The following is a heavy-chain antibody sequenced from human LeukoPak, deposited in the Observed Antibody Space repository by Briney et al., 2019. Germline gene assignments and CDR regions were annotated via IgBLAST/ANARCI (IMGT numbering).Heavy chain of an antibody. D-gene: IGHD6-13*01. CDR3: AKTRPLDSSSWSHGDY. CDR2: IGGSGSRT. J-gene: IGHJ4*02. V-gene: IGHV3-23*01. Sequence: GGSLRLSCAASGFTFSSYAMSWVRQAPGKSLEWVSGIGGSGSRTYYADSVKGRFTISRDNSKNTLYLQMNSLRAEDTAVYYCAKTRPLDSSSWSHGDYWGQGTLVTVSS. CDR1: GFTFSSYA.